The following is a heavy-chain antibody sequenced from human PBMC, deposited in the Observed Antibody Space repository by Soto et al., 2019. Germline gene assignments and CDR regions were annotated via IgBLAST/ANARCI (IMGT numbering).Heavy chain of an antibody. D-gene: IGHD6-19*01. CDR3: AKETFTQWLVHDAFDI. J-gene: IGHJ3*02. Sequence: EVQLVESGGGLVQPGRSLRLSCAASGFTFDDYAMHWVRQAPGKGLEWVSGISWNSGSIGYADSVKGRFTISRDNAKNSLYLQMNSLRAEDTALYYCAKETFTQWLVHDAFDIWGQGTMVTVSS. CDR2: ISWNSGSI. V-gene: IGHV3-9*01. CDR1: GFTFDDYA.